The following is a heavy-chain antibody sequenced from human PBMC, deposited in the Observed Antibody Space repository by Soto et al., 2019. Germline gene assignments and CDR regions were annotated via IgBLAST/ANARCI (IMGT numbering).Heavy chain of an antibody. V-gene: IGHV4-59*01. D-gene: IGHD6-13*01. CDR3: ARDQMLIAAAGQYYYYGMDV. CDR2: IYYSGST. CDR1: GGSISSYY. J-gene: IGHJ6*02. Sequence: PSQTLPLTCTVSGGSISSYYWSWIRQPQGKGLEWIGYIYYSGSTNYNPSLKSRVTISVDTSKNQFSLQLSSVTAADTAVYYCARDQMLIAAAGQYYYYGMDVWGQGTTVTVSS.